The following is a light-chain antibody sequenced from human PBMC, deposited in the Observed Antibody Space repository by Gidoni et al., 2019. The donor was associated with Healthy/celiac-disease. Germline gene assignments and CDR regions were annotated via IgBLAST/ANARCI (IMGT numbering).Light chain of an antibody. Sequence: DIQFTQSPSFLSASVGDRVTITWRASQGISSYLAWYQHKPGKAPKLLIYAASTLQSGVPSRFSGSGSGTEFPLTISSLQPEDVATYYCQQLNSYLFTFXXXTKVDIK. J-gene: IGKJ3*01. V-gene: IGKV1-9*01. CDR1: QGISSY. CDR3: QQLNSYLFT. CDR2: AAS.